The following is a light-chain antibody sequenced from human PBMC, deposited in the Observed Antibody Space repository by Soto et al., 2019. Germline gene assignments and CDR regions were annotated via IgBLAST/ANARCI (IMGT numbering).Light chain of an antibody. V-gene: IGLV1-40*01. J-gene: IGLJ3*02. CDR1: SSNIGAGYD. CDR2: GNI. Sequence: QCVLTQPPSVSGAPGQRVTISCIGSSSNIGAGYDVHWYQQFPGTAPKLLIHGNINRPSGVPDRLSGSKSGTSASLAITGLQAEDETDYYCQSYDSSLSAWVFGGGTKLTVL. CDR3: QSYDSSLSAWV.